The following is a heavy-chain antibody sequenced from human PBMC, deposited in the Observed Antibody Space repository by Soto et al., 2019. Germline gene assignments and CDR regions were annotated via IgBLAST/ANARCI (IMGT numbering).Heavy chain of an antibody. J-gene: IGHJ5*02. CDR1: EITFSRSA. D-gene: IGHD3-16*01. CDR3: AVCLSDWGTPVS. CDR2: IVVGSGAT. V-gene: IGHV1-58*01. Sequence: SVKVSCKTSEITFSRSAVQWVRQARGQRLEWIGWIVVGSGATNYAQKVLERVTITRDMSASTAYLELTSLRPDDTAVYYCAVCLSDWGTPVSWGAGTMVTVSS.